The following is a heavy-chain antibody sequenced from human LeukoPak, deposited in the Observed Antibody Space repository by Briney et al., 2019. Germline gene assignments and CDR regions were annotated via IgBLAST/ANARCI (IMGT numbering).Heavy chain of an antibody. J-gene: IGHJ4*02. CDR3: ARASGLLFDY. Sequence: SETLSLTCTVSGGSISSHYWSWIRQPPGEGLEWIGYIYYSGSTNYNPSLKSRVTISVDTSKNQFSLKPSSVTAADTAVYYCARASGLLFDYWGQGTLVTVSS. D-gene: IGHD3-10*01. V-gene: IGHV4-59*11. CDR1: GGSISSHY. CDR2: IYYSGST.